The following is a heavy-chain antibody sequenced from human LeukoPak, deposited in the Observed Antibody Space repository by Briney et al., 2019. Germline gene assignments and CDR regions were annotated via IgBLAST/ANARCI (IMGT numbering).Heavy chain of an antibody. CDR2: IYYSGST. D-gene: IGHD1-1*01. V-gene: IGHV4-39*01. J-gene: IGHJ4*02. CDR3: AVAGELDRFDY. Sequence: SETLSLTCTVSGGSISSYYWGWIRQPPGKGLEWIGSIYYSGSTYYNPSLKSRVTISVDTTKNQFSLKLSSVTAADTAVYYCAVAGELDRFDYWGQGTLVTVSS. CDR1: GGSISSYY.